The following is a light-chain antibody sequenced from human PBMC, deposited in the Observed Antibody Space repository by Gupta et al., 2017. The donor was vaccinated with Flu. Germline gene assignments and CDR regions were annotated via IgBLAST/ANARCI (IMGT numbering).Light chain of an antibody. J-gene: IGLJ1*01. CDR1: SSNIGNNY. Sequence: KVTISCSGSSSNIGNNYVSWYQQLPATAPKLLIYDNNKRPSGIPDRFSGSKSGTSATLGITGLQTGDEADYYCGTWDSSLSVYVFGTGTKVTVL. V-gene: IGLV1-51*01. CDR3: GTWDSSLSVYV. CDR2: DNN.